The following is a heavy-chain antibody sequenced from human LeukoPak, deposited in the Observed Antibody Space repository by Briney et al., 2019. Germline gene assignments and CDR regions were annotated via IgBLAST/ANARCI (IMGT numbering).Heavy chain of an antibody. CDR2: IKKDGSEI. CDR1: GFTFSNYW. J-gene: IGHJ6*04. CDR3: ARDWGGMDV. V-gene: IGHV3-7*03. D-gene: IGHD3-16*01. Sequence: GGSLRLSCTASGFTFSNYWMSWVRQAPGKGLEWVATIKKDGSEIFYVDSVKGRFTTSRDNAENSLFLQMNSLRAEDTASYYCARDWGGMDVWAKGTTVTVSS.